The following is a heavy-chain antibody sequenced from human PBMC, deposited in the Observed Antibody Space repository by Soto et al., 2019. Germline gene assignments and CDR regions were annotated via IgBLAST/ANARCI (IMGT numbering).Heavy chain of an antibody. CDR1: GYTFTSYA. J-gene: IGHJ4*02. CDR3: ARDFEDPSIVGATNDY. CDR2: INAGNGNT. V-gene: IGHV1-3*01. D-gene: IGHD1-26*01. Sequence: ASVKVSCKASGYTFTSYAMHWVRQAPGQRLEWMGWINAGNGNTKYSQKFQGRVTITRDTSASTAYMELSSLRSEDTAVYYCARDFEDPSIVGATNDYWGQGTLVTVSS.